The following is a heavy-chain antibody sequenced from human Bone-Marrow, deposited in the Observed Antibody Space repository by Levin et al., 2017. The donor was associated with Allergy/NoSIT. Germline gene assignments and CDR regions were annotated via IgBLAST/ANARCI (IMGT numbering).Heavy chain of an antibody. J-gene: IGHJ4*02. CDR2: IYPGDSDT. D-gene: IGHD3-16*01. V-gene: IGHV5-51*01. CDR1: GYIFANYW. Sequence: HGESLKISCHTSGYIFANYWIGWVRQMPGKGLEWMGVIYPGDSDTRYNPSFKGHVSISADNSIATAYLQWISLKASDTAIYYCTRHPEFPEGESIIVGGADYWGQGTPVSVSS. CDR3: TRHPEFPEGESIIVGGADY.